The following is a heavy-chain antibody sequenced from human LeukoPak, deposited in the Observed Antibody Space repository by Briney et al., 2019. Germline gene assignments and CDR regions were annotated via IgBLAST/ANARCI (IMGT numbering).Heavy chain of an antibody. CDR1: XTXXX. J-gene: IGHJ5*02. V-gene: IGHV5-51*01. CDR2: IYPGHSDN. D-gene: IGHD4-23*01. Sequence: XTXXXIGWXRPXXGXXLGWMGIIYPGHSDNRYSPSFQGQVTISPDKSISTAYLQWSTLKASDTAMYYCAVLLRGYADPWGQGTLVTVSS. CDR3: AVLLRGYADP.